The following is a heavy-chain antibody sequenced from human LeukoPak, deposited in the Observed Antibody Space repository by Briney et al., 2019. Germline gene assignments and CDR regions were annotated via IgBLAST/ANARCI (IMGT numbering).Heavy chain of an antibody. D-gene: IGHD3-22*01. Sequence: ASVKVSCKASGGTFSSYAISWVRQAPGQGLEWMGGIIPIFGTANYAQKFQGRVTITADESTSTAYMELSSLRPEDTAVYYCARLGYDSSGYYFIDYWGQGTLVTVSS. J-gene: IGHJ4*02. V-gene: IGHV1-69*13. CDR2: IIPIFGTA. CDR1: GGTFSSYA. CDR3: ARLGYDSSGYYFIDY.